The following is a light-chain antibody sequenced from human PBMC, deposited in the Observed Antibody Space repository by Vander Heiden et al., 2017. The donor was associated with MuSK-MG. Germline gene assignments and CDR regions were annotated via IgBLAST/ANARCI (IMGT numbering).Light chain of an antibody. CDR2: AAS. CDR3: QKDNSAPRA. J-gene: IGKJ1*01. V-gene: IGKV1-27*01. CDR1: QGISNY. Sequence: DIDMTHSPSSLSASVGDRVTITFRASQGISNYFAWYQQKPGKVPKLLLYAASTSQSGVPSRFRGRGSRTDFTLTISSLQLEDVPPYYCQKDNSAPRAFGQGTKLEIK.